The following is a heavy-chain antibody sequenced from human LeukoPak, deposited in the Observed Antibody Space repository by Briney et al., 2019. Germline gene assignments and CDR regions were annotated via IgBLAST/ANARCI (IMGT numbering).Heavy chain of an antibody. D-gene: IGHD1-26*01. J-gene: IGHJ2*01. V-gene: IGHV3-23*01. CDR1: GFTFRRYV. Sequence: PGGSLRLSCAASGFTFRRYVMTWVRQAPGKGLEWVSAISGSGGSTYYADSVKGRFTISRDNSKNTLYLQMNSLRAEDTAVYYCAKEVGTMLHHWYFDLWGRGTLVTVSS. CDR3: AKEVGTMLHHWYFDL. CDR2: ISGSGGST.